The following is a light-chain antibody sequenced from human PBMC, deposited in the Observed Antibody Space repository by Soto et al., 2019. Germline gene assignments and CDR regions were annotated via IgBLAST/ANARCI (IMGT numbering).Light chain of an antibody. CDR3: SSYVTSNVVV. J-gene: IGLJ2*01. V-gene: IGLV2-8*01. Sequence: QSALTQPPSASGSPGQSVTISCTGTRDDVGGYNYVSWFQHHPGKAPKLMIYEVYKRPSGVPARFSGSKSGNTASLTVSGLQAGDEATYYCSSYVTSNVVVFGGGTK. CDR1: RDDVGGYNY. CDR2: EVY.